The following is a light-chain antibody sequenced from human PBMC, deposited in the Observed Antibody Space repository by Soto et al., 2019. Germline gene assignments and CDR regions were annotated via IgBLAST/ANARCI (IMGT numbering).Light chain of an antibody. J-gene: IGLJ1*01. Sequence: QSALTQPASVSGYLGESITISCTGTNSDIGGYNYVSWYQQHPGKAPKLVIYDVSSRPSGISNRFSGSKSGFTASLTISGLQAADDAHYYCSSYRAYHTHEAFGTGTKLTVL. V-gene: IGLV2-14*01. CDR3: SSYRAYHTHEA. CDR1: NSDIGGYNY. CDR2: DVS.